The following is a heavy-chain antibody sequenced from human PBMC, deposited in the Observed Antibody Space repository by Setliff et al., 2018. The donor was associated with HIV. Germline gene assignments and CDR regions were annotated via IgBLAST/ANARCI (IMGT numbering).Heavy chain of an antibody. V-gene: IGHV3-30*02. CDR1: GFIFSSYG. J-gene: IGHJ6*02. CDR3: AKTLPTLYPPHDYYFAMDV. Sequence: GGSLRLSCAASGFIFSSYGMHWVRQAPGKGLEWVGFIRNDGSTTDYADSVKGRFTISRDNSKNTLYLQMNSLRAEDTAVYYCAKTLPTLYPPHDYYFAMDVWGQGTTVTVSS. D-gene: IGHD2-15*01. CDR2: IRNDGSTT.